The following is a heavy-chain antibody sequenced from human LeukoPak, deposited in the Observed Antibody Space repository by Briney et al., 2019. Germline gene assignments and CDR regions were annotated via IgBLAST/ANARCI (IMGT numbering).Heavy chain of an antibody. J-gene: IGHJ6*02. CDR2: MNPNSGNT. CDR1: GYTFTSYD. V-gene: IGHV1-8*01. Sequence: ASVKVSCKASGYTFTSYDINWLRQATGQGLEWMGGMNPNSGNTGYAQKFQGRVTMTRNTSISTAYMELSSLRSEDTAVYYCARAPAMDNYYYYGMDVWGQGTTVTVSS. D-gene: IGHD5-18*01. CDR3: ARAPAMDNYYYYGMDV.